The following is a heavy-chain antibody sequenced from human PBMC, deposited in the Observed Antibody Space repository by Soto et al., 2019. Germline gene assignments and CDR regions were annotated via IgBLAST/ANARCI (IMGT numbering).Heavy chain of an antibody. D-gene: IGHD3-16*01. CDR3: ARGEITFGNWFDP. Sequence: PSETLSLTCTVSGGSISSYYWSWIRQPPGKGLEWIGYIYYSGSTNYNPSLKSRVTISVDTSKNQFSLKLSSVTAADTAVYYCARGEITFGNWFDPWGQGTMVTVSS. V-gene: IGHV4-59*01. J-gene: IGHJ5*02. CDR1: GGSISSYY. CDR2: IYYSGST.